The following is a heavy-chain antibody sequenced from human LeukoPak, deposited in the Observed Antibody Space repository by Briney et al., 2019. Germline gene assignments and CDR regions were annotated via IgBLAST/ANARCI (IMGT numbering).Heavy chain of an antibody. CDR2: VIRDGSFT. D-gene: IGHD5-24*01. Sequence: PGGSLRLSCAASGITLGGYWMSWVRQAPGKGLEWVSRVIRDGSFTNYADSVKGRFTISRDNAKNTLYLQMSSLRAEDTAVYFCVRDGDDFNFDYWGQGSLVTVSS. CDR3: VRDGDDFNFDY. CDR1: GITLGGYW. J-gene: IGHJ4*02. V-gene: IGHV3-74*01.